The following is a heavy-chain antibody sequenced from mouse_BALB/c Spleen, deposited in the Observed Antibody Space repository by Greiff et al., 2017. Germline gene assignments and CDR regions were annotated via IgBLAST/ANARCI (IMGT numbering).Heavy chain of an antibody. CDR3: ARLRSGYYFDY. Sequence: EVKVVESGGDLVKPGGSLKLSCAASGFTFSSYGMSWVRQTPDKRLEWVATISSGGSYTYYPDSVKGRFTISRDNAKNTLYLQMSSLKSEDTAMYYCARLRSGYYFDYWGQGTTLTVSS. CDR2: ISSGGSYT. V-gene: IGHV5-6*01. D-gene: IGHD1-3*01. J-gene: IGHJ2*01. CDR1: GFTFSSYG.